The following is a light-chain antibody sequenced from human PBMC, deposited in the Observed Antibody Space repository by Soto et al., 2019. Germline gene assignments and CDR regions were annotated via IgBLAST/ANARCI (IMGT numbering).Light chain of an antibody. V-gene: IGKV1-39*01. J-gene: IGKJ5*01. CDR2: DAS. CDR3: QQSYTTPIT. CDR1: QGTNSY. Sequence: IQLTQSPSSLCASVADRGPITXXASQGTNSYFAWYQQKPGRAPKLXIYDASSLESGVPSRFSGSGAGTDFTLTISSLQPEDFATYYCQQSYTTPITFGQGTRLEIK.